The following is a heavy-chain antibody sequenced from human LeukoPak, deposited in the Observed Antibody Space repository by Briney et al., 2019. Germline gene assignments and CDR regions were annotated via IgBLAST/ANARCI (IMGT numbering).Heavy chain of an antibody. Sequence: GGSLRLSCAASGFNFSNYAMHWVRQAPGKGLEWVAVISYEGNNKYYADSVKGRFTISRDNSKNTLYLQMNSLRAEDTAVYYCAKRDSSGNYYFDYWGQETLVTVSS. CDR1: GFNFSNYA. D-gene: IGHD3-22*01. CDR2: ISYEGNNK. J-gene: IGHJ4*02. CDR3: AKRDSSGNYYFDY. V-gene: IGHV3-30*04.